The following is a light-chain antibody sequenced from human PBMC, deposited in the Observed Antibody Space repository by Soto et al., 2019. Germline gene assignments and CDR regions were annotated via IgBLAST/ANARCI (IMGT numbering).Light chain of an antibody. J-gene: IGLJ1*01. CDR3: CSYAGSSSYV. V-gene: IGLV2-23*01. CDR2: EDT. CDR1: SSDVGTYNL. Sequence: QSALTQPASVSGSVGQSITISCTGTSSDVGTYNLVSWYLHHPGKAPKLLMFEDTGRPSGVSDRFSGSRSGNTASLTVSGLQAEDETYYYCCSYAGSSSYVFGTGTKLTVL.